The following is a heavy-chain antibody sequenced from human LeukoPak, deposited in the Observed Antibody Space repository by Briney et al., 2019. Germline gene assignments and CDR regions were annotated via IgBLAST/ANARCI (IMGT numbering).Heavy chain of an antibody. CDR2: IIPIFGTA. J-gene: IGHJ5*02. V-gene: IGHV1-69*05. Sequence: GASVKVSCKASGGTFSSYAISWVRQAPGQGLEWMGGIIPIFGTANYAQKFQGRVTITTDESTSTAYMELSSLRSEDTAVYYCARVGYCSSTSCYDWFDPWGQGTLVTVPS. D-gene: IGHD2-2*03. CDR1: GGTFSSYA. CDR3: ARVGYCSSTSCYDWFDP.